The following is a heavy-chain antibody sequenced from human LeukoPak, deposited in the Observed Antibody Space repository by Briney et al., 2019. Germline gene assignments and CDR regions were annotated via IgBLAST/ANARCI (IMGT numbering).Heavy chain of an antibody. V-gene: IGHV4-59*08. D-gene: IGHD6-13*01. CDR1: GGSTSSYY. CDR2: IYYSGST. J-gene: IGHJ4*02. CDR3: ARQNYSSSLFDY. Sequence: SETLSLTCTVSGGSTSSYYWSWIRQFPGKGLEWIGYIYYSGSTSYNPSLKSRVSISVDTSKDQFSLKLSSVTAADTAVYYCARQNYSSSLFDYWGQGTLVTVSS.